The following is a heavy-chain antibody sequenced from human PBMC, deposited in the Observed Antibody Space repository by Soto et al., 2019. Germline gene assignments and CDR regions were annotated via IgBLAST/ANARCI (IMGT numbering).Heavy chain of an antibody. D-gene: IGHD2-21*02. CDR1: GGSITSGGHY. Sequence: SETLSLTCTVSGGSITSGGHYWAWIRQHPGKGLEWIGYMFHSGSTHYNPSLKSRISISVDTSKNQFSLKLSSATAADTAVYYCARVTDPVVTASTPFDHWGQGALVTVSS. CDR2: MFHSGST. J-gene: IGHJ4*02. V-gene: IGHV4-31*03. CDR3: ARVTDPVVTASTPFDH.